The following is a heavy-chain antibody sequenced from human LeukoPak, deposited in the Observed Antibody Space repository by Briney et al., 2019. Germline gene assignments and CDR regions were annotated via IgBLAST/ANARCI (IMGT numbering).Heavy chain of an antibody. Sequence: SQTLSLTCDISGDSVSSNSAAWNWIRQSPSRGLEWLGRTYYRSKWYNDYAISVKSRMTINADTSKNQFSLQLNSVTPEDTAVYYCAKGWWALFDCWGQGTLVIVSS. CDR2: TYYRSKWYN. D-gene: IGHD2-15*01. CDR3: AKGWWALFDC. CDR1: GDSVSSNSAA. J-gene: IGHJ4*02. V-gene: IGHV6-1*01.